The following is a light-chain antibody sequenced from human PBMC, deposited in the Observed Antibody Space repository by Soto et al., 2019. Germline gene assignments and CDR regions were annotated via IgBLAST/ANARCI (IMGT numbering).Light chain of an antibody. CDR2: PAS. CDR1: QGIRND. Sequence: AIQMTQSPSSLSASLGDRVTITCRASQGIRNDLGWYQQKPGKAPRLLIYPASSLQSGVPSKFSGSGSGTDFTLTISSLQPEDFATYYCLQDYSYPWTFGQGTKVEI. J-gene: IGKJ1*01. CDR3: LQDYSYPWT. V-gene: IGKV1-6*01.